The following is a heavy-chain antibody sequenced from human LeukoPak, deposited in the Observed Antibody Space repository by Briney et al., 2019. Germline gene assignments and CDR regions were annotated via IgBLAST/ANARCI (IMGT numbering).Heavy chain of an antibody. Sequence: ASVKVSCKASGYTFTSYGISWVRQAPGQGLEWMGWISAYNGNTNYAQKLQGRVTMTTDTSTSTAYMELSRLRSDDTAVYYCARDYYDSRGFGAFDIWGQGTMVTVSS. D-gene: IGHD3-22*01. J-gene: IGHJ3*02. CDR3: ARDYYDSRGFGAFDI. V-gene: IGHV1-18*01. CDR2: ISAYNGNT. CDR1: GYTFTSYG.